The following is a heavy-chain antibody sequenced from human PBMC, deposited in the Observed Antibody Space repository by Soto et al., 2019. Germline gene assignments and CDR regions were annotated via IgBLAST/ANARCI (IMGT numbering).Heavy chain of an antibody. CDR2: ISYDGSNK. CDR1: GFTFSSYA. V-gene: IGHV3-30-3*01. Sequence: GGSLRLSCAASGFTFSSYAMHWVRQAPGKGLEWVAVISYDGSNKYYADSVKGRFTISRDNAKNSLYLQMNSLRAEDTAVYYCARAATDTTYYYYYYYMDVWGKGTTVTVSS. J-gene: IGHJ6*03. D-gene: IGHD6-25*01. CDR3: ARAATDTTYYYYYYYMDV.